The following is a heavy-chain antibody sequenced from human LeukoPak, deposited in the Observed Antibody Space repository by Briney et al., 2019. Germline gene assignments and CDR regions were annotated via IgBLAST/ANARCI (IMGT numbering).Heavy chain of an antibody. V-gene: IGHV3-30*04. CDR2: ISYDGSNK. CDR3: AKGFVEMATIVVFDY. D-gene: IGHD5-24*01. CDR1: GFTFSSYA. Sequence: GGSLRLSCTASGFTFSSYAVHWVRQAPGKGLEWVAVISYDGSNKYYADSVKGRFTISRDNSKNTPYLQMNSLRAEDTPVYYCAKGFVEMATIVVFDYWGQGTLVTVSS. J-gene: IGHJ4*02.